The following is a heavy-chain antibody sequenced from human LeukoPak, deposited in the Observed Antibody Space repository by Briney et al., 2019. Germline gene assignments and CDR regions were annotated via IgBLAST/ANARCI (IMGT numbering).Heavy chain of an antibody. D-gene: IGHD3-3*01. V-gene: IGHV5-51*01. Sequence: TGESLKISCKGSGYSFTSYWIGWVRQMPGKGLEWMGIIYPGDSDTRYSPSFQGQVTISADKSVSTAYLQWSSLKASDTAMYYCARGNRGGGYYTGYDYWGQGTLVTVSS. J-gene: IGHJ4*02. CDR1: GYSFTSYW. CDR3: ARGNRGGGYYTGYDY. CDR2: IYPGDSDT.